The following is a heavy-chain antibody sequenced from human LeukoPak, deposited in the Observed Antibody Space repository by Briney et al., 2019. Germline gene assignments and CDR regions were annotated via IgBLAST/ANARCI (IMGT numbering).Heavy chain of an antibody. V-gene: IGHV4-39*01. Sequence: SETLSLTCTVSGGSISSNSYYWGWMRQPPGKGPEWIGTIYYSGRTYYNPSLKSRVTISVDTSKNQFSLKLSSVTAADTAVYYCARQTMIVVGPDAFDIWGQGTMVTVSS. J-gene: IGHJ3*02. CDR1: GGSISSNSYY. D-gene: IGHD3-22*01. CDR3: ARQTMIVVGPDAFDI. CDR2: IYYSGRT.